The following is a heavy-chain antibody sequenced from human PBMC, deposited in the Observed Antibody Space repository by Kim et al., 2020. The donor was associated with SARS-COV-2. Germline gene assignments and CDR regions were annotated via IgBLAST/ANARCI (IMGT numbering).Heavy chain of an antibody. V-gene: IGHV4-59*02. D-gene: IGHD1-1*01. CDR3: ARWDNTWHMFPC. Sequence: SETLSLTCSVSGMSVVGQPWNWIRQAPGKGLEWIGYSYHTGQHKYYNSGESRVTLSVDTSSNRLSLKLASVTASDTADYSCARWDNTWHMFPCWGQGILVSVSS. CDR2: SYHTGQH. J-gene: IGHJ4*02. CDR1: GMSVVGQP.